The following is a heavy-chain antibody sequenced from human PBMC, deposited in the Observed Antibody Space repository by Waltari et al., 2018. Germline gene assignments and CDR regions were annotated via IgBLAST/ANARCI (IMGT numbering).Heavy chain of an antibody. CDR3: ARIAGIDPDY. CDR2: INANNGGT. V-gene: IGHV1-2*02. Sequence: QVQLVQSGAEVKKPGASVKVSCKASGYTFTGYFIHWVRQAPGQGLEWRGLINANNGGTNHAQKFQGKVTMTRDPSVTTVYMELSRLRSDDTAMYYCARIAGIDPDYWGQGTLVTVSS. CDR1: GYTFTGYF. D-gene: IGHD6-13*01. J-gene: IGHJ4*02.